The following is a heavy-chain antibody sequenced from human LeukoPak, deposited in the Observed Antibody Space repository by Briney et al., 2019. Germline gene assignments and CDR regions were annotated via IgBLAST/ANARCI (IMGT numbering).Heavy chain of an antibody. Sequence: ASETLSLTCTISGGSVSDYYWSWIRQSPGKGLEWIGYIYYTGSTTYNPSLKSRVTMSADTSKNQFSLNLNSVTAADTAVYYCAKSGGYGLIDYWGQGTLVTVSS. V-gene: IGHV4-59*02. J-gene: IGHJ4*01. D-gene: IGHD1-26*01. CDR1: GGSVSDYY. CDR2: IYYTGST. CDR3: AKSGGYGLIDY.